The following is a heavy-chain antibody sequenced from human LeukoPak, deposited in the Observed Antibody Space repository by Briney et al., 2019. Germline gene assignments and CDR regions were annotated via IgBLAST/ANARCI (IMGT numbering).Heavy chain of an antibody. Sequence: SVKVSCKASGGTFSSYAITWVRQAPGQGLEWMGGIIPIFGTANYAQKFQGRVTINVDESTSTAYMELSSLRSEDTAVYYCARGVVVTARYYFDFWGQGILVSVSS. D-gene: IGHD3-22*01. J-gene: IGHJ4*02. V-gene: IGHV1-69*13. CDR1: GGTFSSYA. CDR2: IIPIFGTA. CDR3: ARGVVVTARYYFDF.